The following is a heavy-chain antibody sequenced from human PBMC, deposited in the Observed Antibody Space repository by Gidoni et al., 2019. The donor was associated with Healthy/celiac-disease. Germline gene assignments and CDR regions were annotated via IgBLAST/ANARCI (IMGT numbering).Heavy chain of an antibody. CDR1: GGSFSGYY. J-gene: IGHJ6*03. CDR2: INHSGST. CDR3: ASSYSGYYYYYYYMDV. Sequence: QVQLQQWGAGLLKPSETLSLTCAVYGGSFSGYYWSWIRQPPGKGLEWIGEINHSGSTNYNPSLKSRVTISVDTSKNQFSLKLSSVTAADTAVYYCASSYSGYYYYYYYMDVWGKGTTVTVSS. D-gene: IGHD5-12*01. V-gene: IGHV4-34*01.